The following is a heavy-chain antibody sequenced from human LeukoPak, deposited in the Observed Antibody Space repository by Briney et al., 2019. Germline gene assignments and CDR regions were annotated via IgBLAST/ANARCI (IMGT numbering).Heavy chain of an antibody. CDR2: ISGSGGTST. J-gene: IGHJ3*01. V-gene: IGHV3-23*01. CDR1: GFTFNSYA. Sequence: GGSLRLSCAASGFTFNSYAINWVRQAPGEGLEWVSSISGSGGTSTYYADSVKGRFTISRDNSKSTLYLQMNSLRAEDTAVYYCAKGGRCDYYDNSHWGQGTMVTVSS. CDR3: AKGGRCDYYDNSH. D-gene: IGHD3-22*01.